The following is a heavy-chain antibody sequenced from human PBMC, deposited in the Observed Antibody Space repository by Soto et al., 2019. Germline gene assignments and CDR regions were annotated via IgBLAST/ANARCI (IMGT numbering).Heavy chain of an antibody. J-gene: IGHJ5*02. CDR3: ARESGSLALLPGVHWFDP. CDR1: GGTFSSYA. D-gene: IGHD2-15*01. V-gene: IGHV1-69*06. Sequence: ASVKVSCTASGGTFSSYAISWVRQAPGQGLEWMGGIIPIFGTANYAQKFQGRVTITISVDTSKNQFSLKLSSVTAADTAVYYCARESGSLALLPGVHWFDPWGQGTLVTVSS. CDR2: IIPIFGTA.